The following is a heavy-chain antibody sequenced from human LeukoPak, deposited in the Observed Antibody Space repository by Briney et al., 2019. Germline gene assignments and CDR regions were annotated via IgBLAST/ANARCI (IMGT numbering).Heavy chain of an antibody. CDR2: NSSSGSNI. CDR3: ARGSSASGY. V-gene: IGHV3-11*01. D-gene: IGHD1-26*01. J-gene: IGHJ4*02. Sequence: GGSLRLSCAASGFPFSDYYMSWIRQAPGKGLEWVSYNSSSGSNIYYTDYVKGRFTISRDNAKNSMYLQMNSMRAEDTAVYYWARGSSASGYWGQGTLVTVYS. CDR1: GFPFSDYY.